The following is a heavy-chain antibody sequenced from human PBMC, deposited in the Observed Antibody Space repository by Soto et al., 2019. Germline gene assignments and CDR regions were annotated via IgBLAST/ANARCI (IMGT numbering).Heavy chain of an antibody. Sequence: ASVKVSCKASGYTFTSYGISWVRQAPGQGLEWMGWISAYNGNTNYAQKLQGRVTMNTDTSTSTAYMELRSLRSDETAVYYCARDPITYGSGRYGDAFDIWGQGTMVTVSS. V-gene: IGHV1-18*01. CDR1: GYTFTSYG. CDR2: ISAYNGNT. D-gene: IGHD3-10*01. CDR3: ARDPITYGSGRYGDAFDI. J-gene: IGHJ3*02.